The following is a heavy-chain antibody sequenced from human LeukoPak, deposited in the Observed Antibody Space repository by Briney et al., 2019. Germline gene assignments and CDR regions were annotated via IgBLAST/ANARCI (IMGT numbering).Heavy chain of an antibody. CDR2: INQDGSKK. J-gene: IGHJ4*02. CDR1: RFTFSNYW. D-gene: IGHD2-21*02. Sequence: PGGSLRLSCVAPRFTFSNYWMSWVRQTPGKGLEWVANINQDGSKKVYADSMKGRFTISRDNAKESLYLQLNSLRADDTAVYYCAKWGPHCVGDYCPALDSWGQGTLVTVSS. CDR3: AKWGPHCVGDYCPALDS. V-gene: IGHV3-7*01.